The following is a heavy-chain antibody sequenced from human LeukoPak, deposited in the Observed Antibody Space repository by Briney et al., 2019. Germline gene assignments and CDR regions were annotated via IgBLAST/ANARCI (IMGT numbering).Heavy chain of an antibody. CDR3: ARLYYYDSSGYGHSYYYYYGMDV. V-gene: IGHV3-21*01. CDR1: GFTFSSYS. D-gene: IGHD3-22*01. CDR2: TSSSSSYI. J-gene: IGHJ6*02. Sequence: GGSLRLSCAASGFTFSSYSMNWVRQAPGKGLEWVLSTSSSSSYIYYADSVKGRFTISRDNAKNSLYLQMNSLRAEDTAVYYCARLYYYDSSGYGHSYYYYYGMDVWGQGTTVTVSS.